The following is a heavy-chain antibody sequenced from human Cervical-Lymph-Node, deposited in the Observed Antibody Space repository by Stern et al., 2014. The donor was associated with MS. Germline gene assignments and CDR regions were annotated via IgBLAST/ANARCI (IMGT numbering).Heavy chain of an antibody. D-gene: IGHD2-15*01. J-gene: IGHJ4*02. CDR2: IKGKTDGGTT. Sequence: EVQLVESGGTLVKPGESLRISCATSGFALTNAWMRWVRQAPGKGLEWVGRIKGKTDGGTTDYAESVKGRFTISRDTSKNTLFLQMNSLKTEDTAMYYCNTGGGHPFDYWGRGTLVTVSS. CDR3: NTGGGHPFDY. CDR1: GFALTNAW. V-gene: IGHV3-15*02.